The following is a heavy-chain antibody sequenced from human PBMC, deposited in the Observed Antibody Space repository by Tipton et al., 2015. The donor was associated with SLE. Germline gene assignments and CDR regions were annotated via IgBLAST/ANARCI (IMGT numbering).Heavy chain of an antibody. CDR2: INHSGST. Sequence: TLSLTCTVSGGSISSSSYYWSWIRQPPGKGLEWIGEINHSGSTNYNPSLKSRVTISVDTSKNQFSLKLSSVTAADTAVYYCARGRLRLGYWGQGTLVTVSS. CDR3: ARGRLRLGY. CDR1: GGSISSSSYY. J-gene: IGHJ4*02. V-gene: IGHV4-39*07. D-gene: IGHD5-12*01.